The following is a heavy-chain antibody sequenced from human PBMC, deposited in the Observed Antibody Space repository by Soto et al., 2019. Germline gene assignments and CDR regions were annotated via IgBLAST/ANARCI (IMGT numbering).Heavy chain of an antibody. J-gene: IGHJ4*02. CDR1: GFTFSSYG. CDR2: IWYDGSNK. Sequence: QVQLVESGGGVVQPGRSLRLSCAASGFTFSSYGMHWVRRAPGKGLEWVAVIWYDGSNKYYADSVKGRFTISRDNSKNTLYLQMNSLRAEDTAVYYCARDRGSGWHGAFDYWGQGTLVTVSS. V-gene: IGHV3-33*01. D-gene: IGHD6-19*01. CDR3: ARDRGSGWHGAFDY.